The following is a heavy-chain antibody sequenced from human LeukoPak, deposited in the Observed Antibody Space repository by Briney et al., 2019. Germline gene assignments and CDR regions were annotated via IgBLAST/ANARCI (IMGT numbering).Heavy chain of an antibody. D-gene: IGHD6-13*01. Sequence: GESLQISCQGSGYSFTNYWISWVRQIPGKGLEWMGRIDPSGSYTNYSPSFQGHVTISADKSISTAYLQWSSLKASDTAMYYCASDPGIAAAPSDYWGQGTLVTVSS. CDR2: IDPSGSYT. CDR1: GYSFTNYW. V-gene: IGHV5-10-1*01. J-gene: IGHJ4*02. CDR3: ASDPGIAAAPSDY.